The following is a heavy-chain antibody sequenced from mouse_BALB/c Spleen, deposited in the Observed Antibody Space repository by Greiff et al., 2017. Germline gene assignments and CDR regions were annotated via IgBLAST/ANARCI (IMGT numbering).Heavy chain of an antibody. CDR2: ISSGGSYT. Sequence: EVHLVESGGGLVKPGGSLKLSCAASGFTFSSYTMSWVRQTPEKRLEWVATISSGGSYTYYPDSVKGRFTISRDNAKNTLYLQMSSLKSEDTAMYYCTREGGGKGFAYWGQGTLVTVSA. J-gene: IGHJ3*01. V-gene: IGHV5-6-4*01. CDR1: GFTFSSYT. CDR3: TREGGGKGFAY. D-gene: IGHD2-1*01.